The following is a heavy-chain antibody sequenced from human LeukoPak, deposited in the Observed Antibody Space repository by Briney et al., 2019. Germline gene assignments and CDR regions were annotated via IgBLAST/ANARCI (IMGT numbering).Heavy chain of an antibody. CDR1: GFTFSSYS. CDR2: ISSSSSYI. Sequence: GGSLRLSCAASGFTFSSYSMNWVRQAPGKGLEWVSSISSSSSYIYYADSVKGRFTISRDNAKNSLYLQMNSLRAEDTAVYYCRCSGYHGRYYFDYWGQGTLVTVSS. V-gene: IGHV3-21*01. D-gene: IGHD3-22*01. J-gene: IGHJ4*02. CDR3: RCSGYHGRYYFDY.